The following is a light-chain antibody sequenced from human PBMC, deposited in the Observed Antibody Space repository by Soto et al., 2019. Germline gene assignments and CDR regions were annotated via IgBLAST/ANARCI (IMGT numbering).Light chain of an antibody. Sequence: QSLLTQPPSVSAAPGQKVTIPCSGGSSNIGSNDVCWYQQVPGTAPKVLIYDNNKRPSGIPDRFSGSKSGTSATLGISGLQTGDEADYYCGTWHSDSYVFGSGTKVTVL. CDR3: GTWHSDSYV. J-gene: IGLJ1*01. CDR1: SSNIGSND. V-gene: IGLV1-51*01. CDR2: DNN.